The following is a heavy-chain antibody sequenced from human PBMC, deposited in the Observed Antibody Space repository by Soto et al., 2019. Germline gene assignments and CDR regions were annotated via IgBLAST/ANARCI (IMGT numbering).Heavy chain of an antibody. CDR1: GGSISSSSYY. J-gene: IGHJ4*02. Sequence: PSETLSLTCTVSGGSISSSSYYWVWIRQPPGKGLEWIGSIYYSGSTYYNPPLKSRVTISVDTSKNQFSLKLSSVTAADTAVYYCARGYVVVMAFDYWGQGTLVTVSS. CDR3: ARGYVVVMAFDY. CDR2: IYYSGST. D-gene: IGHD3-22*01. V-gene: IGHV4-39*01.